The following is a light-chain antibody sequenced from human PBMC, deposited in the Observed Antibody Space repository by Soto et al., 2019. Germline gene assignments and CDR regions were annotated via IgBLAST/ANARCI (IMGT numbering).Light chain of an antibody. J-gene: IGKJ4*01. CDR1: QSISSY. Sequence: DIHMTQSPSSLSASVGYRVTITCRASQSISSYLNWYQQKPGKAPNLLIFGASTLQSGVPSRFSGSGSGTDFTLTISSLQPEDFATYYCLQSYRTPLTFGGGTKVDIK. CDR2: GAS. V-gene: IGKV1-39*01. CDR3: LQSYRTPLT.